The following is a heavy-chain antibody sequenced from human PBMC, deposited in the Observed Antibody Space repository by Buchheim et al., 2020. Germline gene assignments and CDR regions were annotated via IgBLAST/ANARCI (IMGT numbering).Heavy chain of an antibody. CDR3: TRPMGEVYYYDSSGYYTSDY. Sequence: EVQLVESGGGSVQPGGSLKLSCAASGFTFSGSAMHWVRQASGKGLEWVGRIRSKANSYATAYAASVKGRFTISRDDSKNTAYLQMNSLKTEDTAVYYCTRPMGEVYYYDSSGYYTSDYWGQGTL. CDR2: IRSKANSYAT. V-gene: IGHV3-73*01. CDR1: GFTFSGSA. D-gene: IGHD3-22*01. J-gene: IGHJ4*02.